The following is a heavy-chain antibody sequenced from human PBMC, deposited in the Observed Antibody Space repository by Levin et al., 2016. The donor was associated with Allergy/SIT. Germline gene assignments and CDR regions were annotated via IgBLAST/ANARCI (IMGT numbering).Heavy chain of an antibody. Sequence: GESLKISCTVSGFTFDDYAMHWVRQAPGKGLEWVSLISGDSGFTYYADSVKGRFTISRDNSKNSLYLQMNSLRTEDTALYYCAKDVRFVVVVAAPDYWGQGTPVTVSS. J-gene: IGHJ4*02. CDR3: AKDVRFVVVVAAPDY. V-gene: IGHV3-43*02. D-gene: IGHD2-15*01. CDR2: ISGDSGFT. CDR1: GFTFDDYA.